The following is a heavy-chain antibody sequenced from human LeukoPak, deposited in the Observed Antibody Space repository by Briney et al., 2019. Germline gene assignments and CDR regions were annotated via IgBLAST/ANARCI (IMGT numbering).Heavy chain of an antibody. CDR1: GYSFTSYW. Sequence: GESLKISCKGSGYSFTSYWISWVRQMPGKGLEWMGRIDPSDSYTNYSPSFQGHVTISADKSISTAYLQWSSLKASGTAMYYCASHCSSTSCYRYFDYWGQGTLVTVSS. CDR3: ASHCSSTSCYRYFDY. J-gene: IGHJ4*02. D-gene: IGHD2-2*01. V-gene: IGHV5-10-1*01. CDR2: IDPSDSYT.